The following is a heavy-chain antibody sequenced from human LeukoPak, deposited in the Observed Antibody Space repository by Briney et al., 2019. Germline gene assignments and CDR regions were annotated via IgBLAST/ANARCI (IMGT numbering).Heavy chain of an antibody. Sequence: SGPTLVNPTQTLTLTCTFSGFSLSTSGATVGWIRQPPGKGLEWIGSIYYSGSTNHNASLKSRVTMSVDRSKNQISLKLSSVTAADTAVYYCARHEDGTTLDYWGQGTLVTVSS. J-gene: IGHJ4*02. V-gene: IGHV4-61*05. CDR3: ARHEDGTTLDY. CDR1: GFSLSTSGAT. CDR2: IYYSGST. D-gene: IGHD1-7*01.